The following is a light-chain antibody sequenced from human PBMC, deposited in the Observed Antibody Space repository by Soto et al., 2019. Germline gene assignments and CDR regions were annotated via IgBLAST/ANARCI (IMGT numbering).Light chain of an antibody. J-gene: IGLJ2*01. V-gene: IGLV2-14*01. CDR2: DVS. CDR1: SSDVGGYNY. CDR3: SSYTSRSTLV. Sequence: QSVLTQPASVSGSPGQSITISCTGTSSDVGGYNYVSWYQQHPGKAPKLMIYDVSDRPSGVPSRFSGSKSGNTASLTISGLQIEDEADYYCSSYTSRSTLVFGGGTKLTVL.